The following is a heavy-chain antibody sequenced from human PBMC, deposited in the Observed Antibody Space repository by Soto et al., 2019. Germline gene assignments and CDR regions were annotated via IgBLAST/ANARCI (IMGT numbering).Heavy chain of an antibody. D-gene: IGHD1-1*01. V-gene: IGHV5-10-1*01. CDR1: GYSFADYW. CDR3: ASARYTGLDV. CDR2: IDPSDSHT. J-gene: IGHJ6*02. Sequence: GESLKISCKGSGYSFADYWISWVRQMPGRGLEWMGKIDPSDSHTIYSPSFQGHVTISADKSINTAYLQWSSLKASDAAIYYFASARYTGLDVWCQGTTVPVSS.